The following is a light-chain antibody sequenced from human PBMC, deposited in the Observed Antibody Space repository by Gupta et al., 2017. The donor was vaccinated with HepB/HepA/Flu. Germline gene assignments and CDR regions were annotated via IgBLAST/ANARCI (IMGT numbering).Light chain of an antibody. V-gene: IGKV1-39*01. CDR3: QQSDSTPIT. CDR2: AAS. J-gene: IGKJ4*01. CDR1: QNINKY. Sequence: DIQMTQSLSSLSASVGDRVTITCRASQNINKYVNWYQQKPGKAPKFLIYAASTMQSGVPSRFSGSGSGTDFTLTISSLQPEDFATYYCQQSDSTPITFGRGTKVDIK.